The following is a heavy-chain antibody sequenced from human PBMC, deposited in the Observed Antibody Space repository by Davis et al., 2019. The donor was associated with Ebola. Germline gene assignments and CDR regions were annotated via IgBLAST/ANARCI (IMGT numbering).Heavy chain of an antibody. J-gene: IGHJ6*03. CDR2: IYYSGST. CDR3: ARGTTVTTDPYYYYMDV. Sequence: SETLSLTCAVYVGSFSGYYWSWIRQPPGKGLEWIGYIYYSGSTNYNPSLKSRVTISVDTSKNQFSLKLSSVTAADTAVYYCARGTTVTTDPYYYYMDVWGKGTTVTVSS. V-gene: IGHV4-59*12. D-gene: IGHD4-11*01. CDR1: VGSFSGYY.